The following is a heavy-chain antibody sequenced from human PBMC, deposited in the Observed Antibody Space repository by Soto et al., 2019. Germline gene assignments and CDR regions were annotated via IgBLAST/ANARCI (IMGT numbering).Heavy chain of an antibody. Sequence: SETLSLTCTVSGGSISRSSYYWGWIRKPPGKGLEWIGSIYYSGSTYYNPSLKSRVTISVDTSKNQFSLKLSSVTAADTAVYYCARRDSNWNYFDYWGQGTLVTVSS. V-gene: IGHV4-39*01. CDR1: GGSISRSSYY. CDR3: ARRDSNWNYFDY. D-gene: IGHD1-20*01. CDR2: IYYSGST. J-gene: IGHJ4*02.